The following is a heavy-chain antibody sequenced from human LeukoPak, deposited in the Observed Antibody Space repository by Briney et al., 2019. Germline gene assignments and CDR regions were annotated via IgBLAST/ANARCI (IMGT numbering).Heavy chain of an antibody. V-gene: IGHV1-69*04. CDR3: AVGGMITFGGVIVIPYYYGMDV. J-gene: IGHJ6*02. CDR1: GGTFSSYA. Sequence: SVKVSCKASGGTFSSYAISWVRQAPGQGLEWMGRIIPILGIANYAQKFQGRVTITADKSTSTAYMELSSLRSEDTAVYYCAVGGMITFGGVIVIPYYYGMDVWGQGTTVTVSS. CDR2: IIPILGIA. D-gene: IGHD3-16*02.